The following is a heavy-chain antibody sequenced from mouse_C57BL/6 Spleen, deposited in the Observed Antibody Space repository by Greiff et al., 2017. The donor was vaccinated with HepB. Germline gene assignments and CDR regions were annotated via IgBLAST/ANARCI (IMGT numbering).Heavy chain of an antibody. CDR2: IHPNSGST. J-gene: IGHJ4*01. V-gene: IGHV1-64*01. CDR3: AREGIYYDYDRAMDY. D-gene: IGHD2-4*01. CDR1: GYTFTSYW. Sequence: QVQLQQPGAELVKPGASVKLSCKASGYTFTSYWMHWVKQRPGQGLEWIGMIHPNSGSTNYNEKFKSKATLTVDKSSSTAYMQLSSLTSEDSAVYYCAREGIYYDYDRAMDYWGQGTSVTVSS.